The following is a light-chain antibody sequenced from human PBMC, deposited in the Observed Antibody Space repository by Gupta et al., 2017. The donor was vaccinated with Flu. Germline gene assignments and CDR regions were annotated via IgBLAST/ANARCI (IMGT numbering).Light chain of an antibody. J-gene: IGKJ1*01. CDR1: ESVGIN. Sequence: GERATLSCRASESVGINLAWYQEKAGRTPRLLIYDASTRATGVPARFSGSGSGTEFTHTISSLQSEDVAVYYCLQYDHWLPAFGQGTKVEIK. V-gene: IGKV3-15*01. CDR2: DAS. CDR3: LQYDHWLPA.